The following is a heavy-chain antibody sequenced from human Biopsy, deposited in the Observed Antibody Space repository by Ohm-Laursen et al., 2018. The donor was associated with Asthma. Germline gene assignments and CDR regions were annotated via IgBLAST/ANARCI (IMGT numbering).Heavy chain of an antibody. CDR2: HDHEEGGT. CDR3: ASDFPKDYVRYNFQF. Sequence: ASVKVSCKIYGYSLTDLSMHWVRQAPGQGREWMGGHDHEEGGTVNARRFQGRVTMTEDTSTDTAYMELSSLSSDDTAVYYCASDFPKDYVRYNFQFWGQGTLVTVSS. J-gene: IGHJ4*02. V-gene: IGHV1-24*01. D-gene: IGHD4-17*01. CDR1: GYSLTDLS.